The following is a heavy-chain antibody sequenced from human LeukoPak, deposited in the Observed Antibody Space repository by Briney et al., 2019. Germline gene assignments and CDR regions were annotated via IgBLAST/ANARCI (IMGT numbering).Heavy chain of an antibody. D-gene: IGHD2-15*01. CDR2: ISAYNGNT. J-gene: IGHJ4*02. V-gene: IGHV1-18*01. CDR3: ARRECSGGSCYSGKFDY. CDR1: GYTFTSYD. Sequence: ASVKVSCKASGYTFTSYDISWVRQAPGQGLEWMGWISAYNGNTNYAHKLQDRVTMTTDTSTNTAYMDLRSLISDDTAVYYCARRECSGGSCYSGKFDYWGQGTLVTVSS.